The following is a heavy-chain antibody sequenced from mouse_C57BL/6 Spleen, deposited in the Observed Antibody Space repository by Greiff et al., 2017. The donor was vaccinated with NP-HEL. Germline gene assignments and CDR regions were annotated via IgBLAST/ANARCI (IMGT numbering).Heavy chain of an antibody. V-gene: IGHV7-3*01. CDR3: AWPYGGSSWFAY. Sequence: EVQGVESGGGLVQPGGSLSLSCAASGFTFTDYYMSWVRQPPGKALEWLGFIRNKANGYTTEYSASVKGRFTISRDNSQSILYLQMNALRAEDSATYYCAWPYGGSSWFAYWGQGTLVTVSA. J-gene: IGHJ3*01. CDR1: GFTFTDYY. CDR2: IRNKANGYTT. D-gene: IGHD1-1*01.